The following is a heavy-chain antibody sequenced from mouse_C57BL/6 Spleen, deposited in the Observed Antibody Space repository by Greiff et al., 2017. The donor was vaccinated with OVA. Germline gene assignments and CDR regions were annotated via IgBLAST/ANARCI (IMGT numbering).Heavy chain of an antibody. Sequence: QVQLQQPGAELVKPGASVKLSCKASGYTFTSYWMHWVKQRPGRGLEWIGRIDPNSGGTKYNEKFKSKATLTVDKPSSTAYMQLSSLTSEDSAVYYCARGAYYSNYWYFDVWGKGTTVTVSS. CDR1: GYTFTSYW. J-gene: IGHJ1*03. CDR2: IDPNSGGT. V-gene: IGHV1-72*01. CDR3: ARGAYYSNYWYFDV. D-gene: IGHD2-5*01.